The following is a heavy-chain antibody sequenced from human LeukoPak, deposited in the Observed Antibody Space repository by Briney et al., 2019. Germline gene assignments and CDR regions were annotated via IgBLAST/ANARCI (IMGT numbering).Heavy chain of an antibody. CDR1: GGSISSYY. V-gene: IGHV4-59*12. D-gene: IGHD3-10*01. J-gene: IGHJ6*03. CDR2: IYYSGST. Sequence: PSETLSLTCTVSGGSISSYYWSWIRQPPGKGLEWIGSIYYSGSTYYNPSLKSRVTISVDTSKNQFSLKLSSVTAADTAVYYCARVVSPIALSYYYMDVWGKGTTVTVSS. CDR3: ARVVSPIALSYYYMDV.